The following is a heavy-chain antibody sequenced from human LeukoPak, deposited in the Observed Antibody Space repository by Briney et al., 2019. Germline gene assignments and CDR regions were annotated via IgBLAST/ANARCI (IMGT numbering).Heavy chain of an antibody. J-gene: IGHJ6*02. CDR1: GYSFTDYY. Sequence: ASVKVSCKASGYSFTDYYMHWVRQAPGPGLEWMGWINPNSGGTNYEQKFQGRVTMTRDTSISTAYMEVSRLKSDDTAVYYCARRAVYYYYGMDVWGQGSTVTVSS. D-gene: IGHD6-25*01. CDR3: ARRAVYYYYGMDV. CDR2: INPNSGGT. V-gene: IGHV1-2*02.